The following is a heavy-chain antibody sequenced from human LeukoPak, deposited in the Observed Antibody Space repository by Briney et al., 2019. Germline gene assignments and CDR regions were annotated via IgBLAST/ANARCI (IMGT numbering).Heavy chain of an antibody. CDR3: ALQRTLWQQLLDY. CDR2: INRRGHT. Sequence: GGSLRLSCAASGFTFDRFTIHWVRQTPGKGLEWVSLINRRGHTFYADSVKGRFTISRDNSKNTLFLQMNSLRADDTAVYYCALQRTLWQQLLDYWGQGTLVTVSS. D-gene: IGHD6-13*01. V-gene: IGHV3-43*01. J-gene: IGHJ4*02. CDR1: GFTFDRFT.